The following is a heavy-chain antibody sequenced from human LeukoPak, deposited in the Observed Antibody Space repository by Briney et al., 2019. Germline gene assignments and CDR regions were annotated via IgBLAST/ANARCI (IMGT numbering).Heavy chain of an antibody. CDR2: MNPNSGNT. CDR1: GGTFSSYA. D-gene: IGHD5-18*01. CDR3: ARATQSYGSDY. J-gene: IGHJ4*02. Sequence: GSSVKVSCKASGGTFSSYAISWVRQAPGQGLEWMGWMNPNSGNTGYAQKFQGRVTMTRNTSISTAYMELSSLRSEDTAVYYCARATQSYGSDYWGQGTLVTVSS. V-gene: IGHV1-8*02.